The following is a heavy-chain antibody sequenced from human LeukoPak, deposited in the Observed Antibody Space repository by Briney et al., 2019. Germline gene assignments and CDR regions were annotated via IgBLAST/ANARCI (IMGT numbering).Heavy chain of an antibody. CDR1: GFTFSSYS. V-gene: IGHV3-21*01. J-gene: IGHJ4*02. Sequence: GGSLRLSCAASGFTFSSYSMNWVRQAPGKGLEWVSSISSSSSYIYYADSVKGRFTISRDNAKNSLYLQMNSLRAEDTAVYYCARVPPGAIVGASDYWGQGTLVTVSS. CDR2: ISSSSSYI. D-gene: IGHD1-26*01. CDR3: ARVPPGAIVGASDY.